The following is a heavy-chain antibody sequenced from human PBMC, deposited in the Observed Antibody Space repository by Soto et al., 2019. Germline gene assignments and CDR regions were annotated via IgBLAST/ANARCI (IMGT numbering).Heavy chain of an antibody. CDR3: ARLTHGSYYYDSSGYYADY. Sequence: GESLKISCKGSGYSFTSYWISWVRQMPGKGLEWMGRIDPSDSYTDYSPSFQGHVTISADKSISTAYLQWSSLKASDTAMYYCARLTHGSYYYDSSGYYADYWGQGTLVTVSS. J-gene: IGHJ4*02. CDR1: GYSFTSYW. D-gene: IGHD3-22*01. V-gene: IGHV5-10-1*01. CDR2: IDPSDSYT.